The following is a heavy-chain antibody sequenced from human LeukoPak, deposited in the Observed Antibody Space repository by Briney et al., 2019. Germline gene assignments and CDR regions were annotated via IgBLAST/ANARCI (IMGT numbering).Heavy chain of an antibody. V-gene: IGHV5-10-1*01. CDR2: IDPSDSYT. Sequence: GEPLRISCKGSGYIFTSYWISWVRQMPGKGLEWMGTIDPSDSYTNSRPSFQGHVTISADKSISTAYLQWSSLKASDTAMYYCARHSGRDSFDYWGQGTLVTVSS. D-gene: IGHD1-14*01. CDR3: ARHSGRDSFDY. J-gene: IGHJ4*02. CDR1: GYIFTSYW.